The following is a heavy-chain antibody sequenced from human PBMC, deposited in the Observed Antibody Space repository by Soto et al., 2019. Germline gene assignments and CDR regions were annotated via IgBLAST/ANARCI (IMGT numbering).Heavy chain of an antibody. CDR1: GYTLTELS. D-gene: IGHD1-26*01. J-gene: IGHJ6*02. V-gene: IGHV1-24*01. CDR2: FDPEDGET. Sequence: GASVKVSSKVSGYTLTELSMHWVRQAPGKGLEWMGGFDPEDGETIYAQEFQGRVTMTEDTSTDTAYMELSSLRSEDTAVYYCATELGSSMLRIQEVGATKVYYGMDVWGQGTTVTVSS. CDR3: ATELGSSMLRIQEVGATKVYYGMDV.